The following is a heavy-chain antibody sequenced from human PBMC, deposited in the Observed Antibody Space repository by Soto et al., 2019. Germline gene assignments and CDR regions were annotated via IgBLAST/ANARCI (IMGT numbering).Heavy chain of an antibody. D-gene: IGHD2-2*01. V-gene: IGHV4-4*03. CDR1: GGSISSSNW. Sequence: PETLSHTCAVSGGSISSSNWWSWVRQPPGKGLEWIGEIYHSGNTNYNPSLKSRVTISVDKSKNQFSLQLSSVTAADTALYYCARDPPLPAAMVDWGQGTLVTVSS. CDR2: IYHSGNT. J-gene: IGHJ4*02. CDR3: ARDPPLPAAMVD.